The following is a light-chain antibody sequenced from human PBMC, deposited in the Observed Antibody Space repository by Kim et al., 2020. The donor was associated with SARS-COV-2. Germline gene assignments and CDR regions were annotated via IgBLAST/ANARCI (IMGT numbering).Light chain of an antibody. CDR1: SLRNYY. Sequence: ALGQTVRRTCQGDSLRNYYAAWYQQRPGQAPTLVLYGKYDRPSGIPDRFSGSASGNTASLTITGAQAEDEGDYYCNSRDSSGDHVVFGGGTQLTVL. CDR2: GKY. V-gene: IGLV3-19*01. CDR3: NSRDSSGDHVV. J-gene: IGLJ3*02.